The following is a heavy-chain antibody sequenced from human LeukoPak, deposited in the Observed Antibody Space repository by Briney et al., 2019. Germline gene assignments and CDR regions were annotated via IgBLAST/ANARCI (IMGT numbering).Heavy chain of an antibody. Sequence: SETLSLTCTVSGGSISSSSYYWGWIRQPPGKGLEWIGSIYYSGSTYYNPSLKSRVTISVDTSKNQFSLKLSSVTAADTAVYYCARAHYYDSSGYYVGFDYWGQGTLVTVSS. CDR1: GGSISSSSYY. D-gene: IGHD3-22*01. CDR2: IYYSGST. J-gene: IGHJ4*02. CDR3: ARAHYYDSSGYYVGFDY. V-gene: IGHV4-39*07.